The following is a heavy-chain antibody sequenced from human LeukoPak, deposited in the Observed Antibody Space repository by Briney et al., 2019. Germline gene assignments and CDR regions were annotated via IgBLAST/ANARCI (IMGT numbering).Heavy chain of an antibody. CDR2: ISWNSGSI. V-gene: IGHV3-9*01. J-gene: IGHJ4*02. Sequence: GRSLRLSCAASGFTFDDYAMHWVRQAPGKGLEWVSGISWNSGSIGYADSVKGRFTISRDNAKNSLYLQMNSLRAEDTALYYCAKDREGFGNDYFDYWGQGTLVTVSS. D-gene: IGHD1-14*01. CDR3: AKDREGFGNDYFDY. CDR1: GFTFDDYA.